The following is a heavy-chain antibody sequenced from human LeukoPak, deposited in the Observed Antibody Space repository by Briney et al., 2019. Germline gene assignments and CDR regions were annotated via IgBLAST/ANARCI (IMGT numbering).Heavy chain of an antibody. J-gene: IGHJ4*02. CDR1: GFTFSSYG. CDR2: ISYDGSNK. CDR3: AKEVGSGWYKNFDY. V-gene: IGHV3-30*18. Sequence: GGSLRLSCAASGFTFSSYGMHWVRQAPGKGLEWVAVISYDGSNKYYADSVKGRFTISRDNSKNTLYLQMNSLRAEDTAVYYCAKEVGSGWYKNFDYWGQGTLVTVSS. D-gene: IGHD6-19*01.